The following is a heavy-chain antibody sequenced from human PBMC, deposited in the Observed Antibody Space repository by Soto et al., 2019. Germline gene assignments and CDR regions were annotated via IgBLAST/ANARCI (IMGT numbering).Heavy chain of an antibody. Sequence: SETLSLTCTVSGGSISSSSYYWGWIRQPPGKGLEWIGSIYYSGSTYYNPSLKSRVTISVDTSKNQFSLKLSSVTAEDTAVYYCARAWGLVQVDYYGMDVWGQGTTVTVSS. CDR2: IYYSGST. CDR1: GGSISSSSYY. J-gene: IGHJ6*02. V-gene: IGHV4-39*01. CDR3: ARAWGLVQVDYYGMDV. D-gene: IGHD6-6*01.